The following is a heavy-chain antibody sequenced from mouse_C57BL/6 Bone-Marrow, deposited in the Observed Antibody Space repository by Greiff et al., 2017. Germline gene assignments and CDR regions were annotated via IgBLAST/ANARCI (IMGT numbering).Heavy chain of an antibody. D-gene: IGHD1-1*01. CDR2: IYPRSGNT. J-gene: IGHJ4*01. Sequence: QVQLQQSGAELARPGASVKLSCKASGYTFTSYGIRWVKQRTGQGLEWIGEIYPRSGNTYYNEKFKGKATLTADKSSSTAYMELRSLTSEDSAVYFCARGDYYYGSSSYYYAMDYWGQGTSVTVSS. CDR3: ARGDYYYGSSSYYYAMDY. V-gene: IGHV1-81*01. CDR1: GYTFTSYG.